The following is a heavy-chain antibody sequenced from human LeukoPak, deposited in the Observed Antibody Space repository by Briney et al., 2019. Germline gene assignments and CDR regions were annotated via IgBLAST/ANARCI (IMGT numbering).Heavy chain of an antibody. J-gene: IGHJ4*02. Sequence: GGSLRLSCAASGFTFSSYAMSWVRQAPGKGLEWVSAISGSGGSTYYADSVKGRFTISRYNSKYTLYLQMNSLRAEDTAVYYCAKPGGVCSGGSCYVLLRSSAGYYFDYWGQGTLVTVSS. D-gene: IGHD2-15*01. V-gene: IGHV3-23*01. CDR2: ISGSGGST. CDR1: GFTFSSYA. CDR3: AKPGGVCSGGSCYVLLRSSAGYYFDY.